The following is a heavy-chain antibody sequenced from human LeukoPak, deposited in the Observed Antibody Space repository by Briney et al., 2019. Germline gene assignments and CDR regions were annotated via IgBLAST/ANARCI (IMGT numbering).Heavy chain of an antibody. CDR3: AKSMATVTRGYYYYGMDV. CDR1: GLTLSNYA. D-gene: IGHD4-17*01. CDR2: ISGNGGGT. J-gene: IGHJ6*04. V-gene: IGHV3-23*01. Sequence: GGSLRLSCAASGLTLSNYAMSWVRQAPGKGLEWVSVISGNGGGTLYADSVKGRFTISRDNSKTTLSLQMNSLRAEDTAVYYCAKSMATVTRGYYYYGMDVWGKGTTVTVSS.